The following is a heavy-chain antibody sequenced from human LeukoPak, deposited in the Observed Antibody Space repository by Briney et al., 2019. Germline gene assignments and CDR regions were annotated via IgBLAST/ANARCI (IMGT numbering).Heavy chain of an antibody. D-gene: IGHD5-12*01. CDR1: GFTFSSYW. CDR2: IKQDGSEK. Sequence: PGGSLRLSCAASGFTFSSYWMSWVRQAPGKGLEWVANIKQDGSEKYYVDSVKGRFTISRDNAKNSLYLQMNSLRAEDTAVYYCARVGYSGYDTVDYWGQGTLVTASS. J-gene: IGHJ4*02. CDR3: ARVGYSGYDTVDY. V-gene: IGHV3-7*01.